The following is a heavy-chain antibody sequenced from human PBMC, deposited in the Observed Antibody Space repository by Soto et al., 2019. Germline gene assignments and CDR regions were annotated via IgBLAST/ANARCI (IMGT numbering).Heavy chain of an antibody. J-gene: IGHJ5*02. V-gene: IGHV3-21*01. CDR1: GFTFSTFS. CDR2: ISSGSIYT. Sequence: EVQVVESGGGLVKPGGSLRLSCAASGFTFSTFSMSWVRRAPGKGLEWVSSISSGSIYTYYADSVKGRFTISRDNTKNSLYLQMNSQRAEDTAVYYCVRRSTGATAPKGNWFDPWGQGTLVTVSS. D-gene: IGHD1-26*01. CDR3: VRRSTGATAPKGNWFDP.